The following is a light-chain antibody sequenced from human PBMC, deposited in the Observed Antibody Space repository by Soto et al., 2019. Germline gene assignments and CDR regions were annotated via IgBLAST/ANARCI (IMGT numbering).Light chain of an antibody. CDR1: QSVSSY. Sequence: EIVLTQSPATLSLSPGERAALSCGASQSVSSYLAWYQQKPGQAPRLLIYDASKRAKGIPARFSGSGSGTDFTLTVSSLEPEDFAIYFCQQRSNWPSTFGGGTKVEI. V-gene: IGKV3-11*01. J-gene: IGKJ4*01. CDR2: DAS. CDR3: QQRSNWPST.